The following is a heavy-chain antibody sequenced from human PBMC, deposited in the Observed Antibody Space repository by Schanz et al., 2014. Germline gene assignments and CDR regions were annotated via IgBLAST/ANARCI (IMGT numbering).Heavy chain of an antibody. V-gene: IGHV3-7*01. CDR2: IKQDESER. CDR3: AKSYDTSGYSGFDY. Sequence: DVQLVESGGNLVQPGGSLRLSCSASGFTFSSYGMHWVRQAPGKGLEWVANIKQDESERSYVDSVKGRFTISRDNAKNSLYLQMNSLRTEDTAVYFCAKSYDTSGYSGFDYWGQGTLVTVSS. D-gene: IGHD3-22*01. CDR1: GFTFSSYG. J-gene: IGHJ4*02.